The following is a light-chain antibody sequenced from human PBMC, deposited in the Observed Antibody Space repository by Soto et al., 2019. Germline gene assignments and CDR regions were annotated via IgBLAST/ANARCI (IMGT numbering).Light chain of an antibody. CDR3: QQSYSSSPIT. Sequence: DIQLTQSPSSLSASVGDRVTMTCLASETISTFLNWYQHKPGKAPKLLISASSRLQSGVPSRFSGSGSGTDFTLTIDSLRPEDFASYYCQQSYSSSPITFGPRTRLEI. CDR1: ETISTF. V-gene: IGKV1-39*01. J-gene: IGKJ5*01. CDR2: ASS.